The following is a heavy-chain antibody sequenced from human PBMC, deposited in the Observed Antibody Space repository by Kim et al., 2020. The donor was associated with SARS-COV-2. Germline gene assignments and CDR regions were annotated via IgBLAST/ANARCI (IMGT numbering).Heavy chain of an antibody. Sequence: GESLKISCKGSGYSFTSYWISWVRQMPGKGLEWMGRIDPSDSYTNYSPSFQGHVTISADKSISTAYLQWSSLKASDTAMYYCARRMEDGSRASYYYYGMDVWGQGTTVTVSS. D-gene: IGHD3-10*01. CDR3: ARRMEDGSRASYYYYGMDV. CDR1: GYSFTSYW. V-gene: IGHV5-10-1*01. CDR2: IDPSDSYT. J-gene: IGHJ6*02.